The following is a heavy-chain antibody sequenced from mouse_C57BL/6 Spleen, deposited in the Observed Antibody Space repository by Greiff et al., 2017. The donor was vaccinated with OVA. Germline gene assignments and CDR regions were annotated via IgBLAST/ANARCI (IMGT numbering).Heavy chain of an antibody. D-gene: IGHD1-1*01. J-gene: IGHJ1*03. Sequence: QVQLQQPGAELVKPGASVKLSCKASGYTFTSYWMQWVKQRPGQGLEWIGEIDPSDSYTNYNQKFKGKATLTVDTSSSTAYMQLSSLTSEDSAVYYCARGGLGYGSRGDWYFDVWGTGTTVTVSS. CDR2: IDPSDSYT. V-gene: IGHV1-50*01. CDR1: GYTFTSYW. CDR3: ARGGLGYGSRGDWYFDV.